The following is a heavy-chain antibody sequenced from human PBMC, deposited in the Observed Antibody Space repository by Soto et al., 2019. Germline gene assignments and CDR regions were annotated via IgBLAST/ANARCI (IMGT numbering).Heavy chain of an antibody. CDR3: TKHDDPDY. CDR1: GFTFSNYA. V-gene: IGHV3-23*01. CDR2: ITGNGHAT. D-gene: IGHD3-3*01. Sequence: EVHLLESGGGLVQPGGSLRLSCAASGFTFSNYAMSWVRQAPGKGLEWVSLITGNGHATFYADSVKGRFTISRDNSKSTLYLQMNSLRAEDTAVYYCTKHDDPDYWGQGTLVTVSS. J-gene: IGHJ4*02.